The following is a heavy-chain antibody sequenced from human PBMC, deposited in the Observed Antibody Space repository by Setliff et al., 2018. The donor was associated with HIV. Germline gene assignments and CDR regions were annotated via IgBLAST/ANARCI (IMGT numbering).Heavy chain of an antibody. CDR1: GGSISSNY. CDR2: ISYRGTT. V-gene: IGHV4-59*01. Sequence: SETLSLTCTVSGGSISSNYWSWIRQPPGKGLEWIGYISYRGTTNYNPSLKSRVTILVDTSKKQFSLNLTSVTAADTAVYYCARVPIVVITNWYFDLWG. D-gene: IGHD3-22*01. J-gene: IGHJ2*01. CDR3: ARVPIVVITNWYFDL.